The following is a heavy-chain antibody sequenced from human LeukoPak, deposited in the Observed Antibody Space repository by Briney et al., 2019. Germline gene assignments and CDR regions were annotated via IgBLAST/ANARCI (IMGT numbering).Heavy chain of an antibody. V-gene: IGHV4-31*03. CDR1: GGSISSSSYY. CDR2: IYYSGST. CDR3: AREISASYYYGMDV. Sequence: SETLSLTCTVSGGSISSSSYYWGWIHQHPGKGLEWIGYIYYSGSTYYNPSLKSRVTISVDTSKNQFSLKLSSVTAADTAVYYCAREISASYYYGMDVWGQGTTVTVSS. J-gene: IGHJ6*02.